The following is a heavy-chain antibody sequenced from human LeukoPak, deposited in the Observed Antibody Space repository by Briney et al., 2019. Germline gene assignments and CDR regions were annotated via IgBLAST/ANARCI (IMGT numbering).Heavy chain of an antibody. V-gene: IGHV1-69*05. Sequence: SVKVSCKASGGTFSSYAISWVRQAPGQGLEWMGGIIPIFGTANYAQKFQGRVTIITDESTSTAYMELSSLRSEDTAVYYCAREGYSGYDSWFDPWGQGTLVTVSS. J-gene: IGHJ5*02. CDR3: AREGYSGYDSWFDP. CDR1: GGTFSSYA. D-gene: IGHD5-12*01. CDR2: IIPIFGTA.